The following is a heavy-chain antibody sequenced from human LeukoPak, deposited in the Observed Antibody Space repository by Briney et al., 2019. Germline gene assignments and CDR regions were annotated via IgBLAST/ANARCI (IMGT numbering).Heavy chain of an antibody. CDR1: GGTFSSYA. Sequence: SVKVSCKASGGTFSSYAISWVRQAPGQGLEWMGGIIPIFGTANYAQKFQDRVTITADKSTSTACMELSSLRSEDTAVYYCARGWAAAAGLLFDYWGQGTLVTVSS. D-gene: IGHD6-13*01. CDR2: IIPIFGTA. CDR3: ARGWAAAAGLLFDY. V-gene: IGHV1-69*06. J-gene: IGHJ4*02.